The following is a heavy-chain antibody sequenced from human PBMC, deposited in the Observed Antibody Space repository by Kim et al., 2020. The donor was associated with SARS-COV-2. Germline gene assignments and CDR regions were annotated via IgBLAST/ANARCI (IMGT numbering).Heavy chain of an antibody. Sequence: GGSLRLSCAASGLTFSNAWMTWVRQAPGKGLEWVGRIKRKSDGGTTDYAAPVKGRFSISRDDSGNTLYLQMNSLKTEDTAMYYCTTVPYDSGSDPDYWGQGTLVTVSS. D-gene: IGHD3-10*01. CDR2: IKRKSDGGTT. V-gene: IGHV3-15*01. CDR1: GLTFSNAW. CDR3: TTVPYDSGSDPDY. J-gene: IGHJ4*02.